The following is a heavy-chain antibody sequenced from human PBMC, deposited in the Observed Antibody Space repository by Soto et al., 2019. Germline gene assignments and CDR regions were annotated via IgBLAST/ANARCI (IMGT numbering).Heavy chain of an antibody. CDR1: GFTFSSYA. J-gene: IGHJ4*02. D-gene: IGHD3-10*01. V-gene: IGHV3-23*01. CDR3: AKAYYYGSAPDY. Sequence: GGPFRLSCAASGFTFSSYAMSWVRQAPGKGLEWVSAISGSGGSTYYADSVKGRFTISRDNSKNTLYLQMNSLRAEDTAVYYCAKAYYYGSAPDYWGQGTLVTVSS. CDR2: ISGSGGST.